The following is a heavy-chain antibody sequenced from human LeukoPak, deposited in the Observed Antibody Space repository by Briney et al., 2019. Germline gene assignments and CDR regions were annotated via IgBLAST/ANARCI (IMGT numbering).Heavy chain of an antibody. V-gene: IGHV3-23*01. CDR2: ISGSGDRT. J-gene: IGHJ4*02. Sequence: PGGSLRLSCAASGFTFSNFAMSWVRQAPGKGLEWVSVISGSGDRTYYTDSVKGRFTISRDNSKNTLYLQMNSLRAEDTAVYYCARTDGYNYFDYWGQGTLVTVSS. CDR1: GFTFSNFA. CDR3: ARTDGYNYFDY. D-gene: IGHD5-24*01.